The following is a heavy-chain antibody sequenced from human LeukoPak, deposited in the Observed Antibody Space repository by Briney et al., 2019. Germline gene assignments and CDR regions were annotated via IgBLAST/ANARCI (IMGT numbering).Heavy chain of an antibody. D-gene: IGHD2-2*01. CDR1: RFTFSSYA. Sequence: GGSLRLSCAASRFTFSSYAMNWVRQAPGQGLEWVSGISGSARSTYYADSVKGRFTISRDNSKNTLYLQMNSLRAEDTAVYYCARESGVPTATLFDYWGQGTLVTVSS. V-gene: IGHV3-23*01. CDR3: ARESGVPTATLFDY. CDR2: ISGSARST. J-gene: IGHJ4*02.